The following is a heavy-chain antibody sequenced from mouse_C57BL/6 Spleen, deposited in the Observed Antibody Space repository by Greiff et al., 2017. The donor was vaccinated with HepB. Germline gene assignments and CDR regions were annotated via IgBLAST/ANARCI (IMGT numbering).Heavy chain of an antibody. CDR3: TRANWDGMDY. J-gene: IGHJ4*01. V-gene: IGHV6-6*01. CDR1: GFTFSDAW. D-gene: IGHD4-1*01. CDR2: IRNKANNHAT. Sequence: EVKVEESGGGLVQPGGSMKLSCAASGFTFSDAWMDWVRQSPEKGLEWVAEIRNKANNHATYYAESVKGRVTISREDSKSSVYLQMNSLRAEDTGIYYCTRANWDGMDYWGQGTSVTVSS.